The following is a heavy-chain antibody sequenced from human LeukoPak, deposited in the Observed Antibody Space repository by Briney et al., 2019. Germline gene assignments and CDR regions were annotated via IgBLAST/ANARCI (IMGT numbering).Heavy chain of an antibody. CDR1: GGSISSGGYY. CDR2: IYHSGST. Sequence: PSQTLSLTCTVSGGSISSGGYYWSWIRQPPGKGLEWIGYIYHSGSTYYNPSLKSRVTISVDTSKNQFSLKLSSVTAADTAVYYCARAPSNKYSSSASWGFVYWGQGTLVTVSS. J-gene: IGHJ4*02. V-gene: IGHV4-30-2*01. CDR3: ARAPSNKYSSSASWGFVY. D-gene: IGHD6-6*01.